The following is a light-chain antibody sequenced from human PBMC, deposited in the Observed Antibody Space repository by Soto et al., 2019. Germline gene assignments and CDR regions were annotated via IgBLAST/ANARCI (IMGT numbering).Light chain of an antibody. CDR2: RVS. Sequence: DVVVTQSPLSLPVTLGRPASISCRSRQSLVYTDGDTYLNWFQQRPGQSPRRLIFRVSNRGSGVPDRFSGSGSGTHFTLKISRVEAEDVGVSYCMQGTHWPPYTFGQGTKLEIK. CDR3: MQGTHWPPYT. CDR1: QSLVYTDGDTY. V-gene: IGKV2-30*01. J-gene: IGKJ2*01.